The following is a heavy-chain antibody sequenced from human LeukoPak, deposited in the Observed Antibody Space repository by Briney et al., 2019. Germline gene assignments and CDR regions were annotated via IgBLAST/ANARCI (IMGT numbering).Heavy chain of an antibody. V-gene: IGHV3-48*02. D-gene: IGHD6-13*01. Sequence: GGSLSLSCAASGFTFNTYSMNWVRQAPGKGLEWGSHISSSSSTIYYADSVEGRFTISRDNAKTSLYLQMNGLRDEDTAVYYCARVEQQPRAVCGMDVWGPGTTVTVSS. CDR3: ARVEQQPRAVCGMDV. CDR2: ISSSSSTI. J-gene: IGHJ6*02. CDR1: GFTFNTYS.